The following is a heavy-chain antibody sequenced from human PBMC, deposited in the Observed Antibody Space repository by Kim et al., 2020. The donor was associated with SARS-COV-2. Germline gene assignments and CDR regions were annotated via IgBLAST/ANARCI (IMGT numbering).Heavy chain of an antibody. J-gene: IGHJ4*02. CDR2: GGST. D-gene: IGHD2-2*01. CDR3: VRGRVSTAY. Sequence: GGSTNSNPSLKSRVTMAVDTSKNQFSLRLSSVTAADTAVYYCVRGRVSTAYWGQGTLVTVSS. V-gene: IGHV4-59*09.